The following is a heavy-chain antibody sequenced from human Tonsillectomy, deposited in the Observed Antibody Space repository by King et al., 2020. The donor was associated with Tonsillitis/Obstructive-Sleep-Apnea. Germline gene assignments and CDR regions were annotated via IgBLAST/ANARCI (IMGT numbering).Heavy chain of an antibody. CDR1: GYSFTSYW. Sequence: VQLVQSGAEVKKPGESLKISCKGSGYSFTSYWIGWVRQMPGKGLEWMGIIYPGDSETRYSPSFQGQVTISADKSISTAYLQWSSLKASDTAMYYCARHLPEGYCSSISCYNIDYWGQGTLVTVSS. CDR2: IYPGDSET. CDR3: ARHLPEGYCSSISCYNIDY. V-gene: IGHV5-51*01. D-gene: IGHD2-2*02. J-gene: IGHJ4*02.